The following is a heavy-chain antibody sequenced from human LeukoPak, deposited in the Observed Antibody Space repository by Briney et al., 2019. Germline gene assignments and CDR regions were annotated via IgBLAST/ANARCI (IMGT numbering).Heavy chain of an antibody. CDR2: INAGNGNT. V-gene: IGHV1-3*01. J-gene: IGHJ4*02. CDR1: GYTFTSYA. Sequence: ASVKVSCKASGYTFTSYAMHWVRQAPGQRLEWMGWINAGNGNTKYSQKFQGRVTITRDTSASTAYMELSSLRSEDTAVYYCARELRYCSGGSCYYPMGCWGQGTLVTVSS. CDR3: ARELRYCSGGSCYYPMGC. D-gene: IGHD2-15*01.